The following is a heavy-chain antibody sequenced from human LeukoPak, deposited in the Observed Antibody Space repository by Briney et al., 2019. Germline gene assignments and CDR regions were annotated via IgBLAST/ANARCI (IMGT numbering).Heavy chain of an antibody. CDR1: GPGFSSFV. Sequence: ASVKVSCKTYGPGFSSFVIAWVRQAPGQGLEWLGWISPYTGHTNYAPKFRGRVTMTTDTPTRTVYMDLRSLRSDDTAVYYCARGQVDTTMIIGGWFDHWGQGTLVIVSS. CDR3: ARGQVDTTMIIGGWFDH. D-gene: IGHD5-18*01. V-gene: IGHV1-18*04. J-gene: IGHJ5*02. CDR2: ISPYTGHT.